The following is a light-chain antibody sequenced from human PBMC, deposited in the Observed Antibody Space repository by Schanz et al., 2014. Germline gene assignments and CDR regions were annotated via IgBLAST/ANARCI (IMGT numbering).Light chain of an antibody. CDR1: SPNIGINA. V-gene: IGLV1-44*01. CDR3: QSYDSSLSVV. Sequence: QSVLTQPPSASGTPGQRVTISCSGGSPNIGINAVNWYQHFPGTAPKLLIYSDNQRPSGVPDRFFGSKSGTSASLAISGLQSEDEADYYCQSYDSSLSVVFGGGTKLTVL. J-gene: IGLJ2*01. CDR2: SDN.